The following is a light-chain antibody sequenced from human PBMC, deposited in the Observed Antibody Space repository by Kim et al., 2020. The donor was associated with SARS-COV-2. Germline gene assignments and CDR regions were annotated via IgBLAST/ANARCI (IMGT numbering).Light chain of an antibody. Sequence: VSVFLGQTATITCSGDNLGNKYACWYQQRPGQSPVLVIYQDSRRPSRIPERFSGSNSGNTATLTISGTQAMDEADYYCQTWDSSVVFGGGTQLTVL. CDR3: QTWDSSVV. CDR2: QDS. CDR1: NLGNKY. V-gene: IGLV3-1*01. J-gene: IGLJ3*02.